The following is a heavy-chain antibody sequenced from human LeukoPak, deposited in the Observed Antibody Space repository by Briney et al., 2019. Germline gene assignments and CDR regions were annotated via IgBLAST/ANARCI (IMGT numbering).Heavy chain of an antibody. V-gene: IGHV4-61*01. J-gene: IGHJ4*02. CDR1: GGSISSSSYY. Sequence: SETLSLTCTVSGGSISSSSYYWSWIRQPPGKGLEWIGYIYYSGSTHYNPSLKSRVTISVDTSKNQFSLKLSSVTAADTAVYYCARTYYMGYFDYWGQGTLVTVSS. CDR2: IYYSGST. CDR3: ARTYYMGYFDY. D-gene: IGHD3-10*01.